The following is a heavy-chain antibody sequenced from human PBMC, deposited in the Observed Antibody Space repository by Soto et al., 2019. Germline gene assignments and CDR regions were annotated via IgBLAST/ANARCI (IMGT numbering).Heavy chain of an antibody. D-gene: IGHD3-22*01. J-gene: IGHJ4*02. CDR2: IYYSGST. V-gene: IGHV4-59*01. CDR1: GGSISSYY. Sequence: SETLSLTCTVSGGSISSYYWSWIRQPPGKGLEWIGDIYYSGSTNYNPSLKSRVTISVDTSKNQFSLKLSSVTAADTAVYYCARDKYYYDSSGSTTYYYFDYWGQGTLVTVSS. CDR3: ARDKYYYDSSGSTTYYYFDY.